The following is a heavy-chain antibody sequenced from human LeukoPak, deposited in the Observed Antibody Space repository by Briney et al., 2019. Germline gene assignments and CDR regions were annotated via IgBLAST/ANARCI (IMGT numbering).Heavy chain of an antibody. Sequence: PSQTLSLTCAVSGGSISSGGYSWSWIRQPPGKGLEWIGYIYHSGSTYYNPSLKSRVTISVDRSKNQFSLKLSSVTAADTAVYYCARDQNEYYYDSSGYSLWGQGTLVTISS. J-gene: IGHJ4*02. V-gene: IGHV4-30-2*01. CDR2: IYHSGST. CDR3: ARDQNEYYYDSSGYSL. CDR1: GGSISSGGYS. D-gene: IGHD3-22*01.